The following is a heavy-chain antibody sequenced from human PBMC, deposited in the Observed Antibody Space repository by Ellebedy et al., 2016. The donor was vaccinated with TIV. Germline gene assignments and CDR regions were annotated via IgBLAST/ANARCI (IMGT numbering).Heavy chain of an antibody. D-gene: IGHD3-22*01. Sequence: GESLKISCGASGFSFSNFAMTWVRQAPGKGLEWVSSISASGISTDYADSVRGRVTISRDNSRNTLYLQMDSLRADDTAVYYCAKLDSSGYYYGWFDYWGQGTLVTVSS. CDR1: GFSFSNFA. CDR3: AKLDSSGYYYGWFDY. J-gene: IGHJ4*02. V-gene: IGHV3-23*01. CDR2: ISASGIST.